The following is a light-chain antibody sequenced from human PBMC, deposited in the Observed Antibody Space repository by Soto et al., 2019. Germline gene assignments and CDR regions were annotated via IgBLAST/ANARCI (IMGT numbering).Light chain of an antibody. CDR3: QQRSNWPLYT. Sequence: EIVLTQSPATLSSFPGDRVTLSCRASQYINTRLAWYQHRPGQAPRLLIYQTSIRAAGIPARFSASGSGTDFTLTISDVQPEDFAVFYCQQRSNWPLYTFGQGTKLEL. CDR2: QTS. CDR1: QYINTR. J-gene: IGKJ2*01. V-gene: IGKV3-11*01.